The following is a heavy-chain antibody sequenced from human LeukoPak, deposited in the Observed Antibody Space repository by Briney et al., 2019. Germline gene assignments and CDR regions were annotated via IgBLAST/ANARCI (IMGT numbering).Heavy chain of an antibody. Sequence: GGSLKLSCAASGFTFSGSAIHWVRQASGKGLEWVGHIRSKGNNYATAYAASVNGRFTISRDDSKNTAYLEMNSLETEDTAVYYCTSFPRSTSPYWGQGTLVTVSS. CDR3: TSFPRSTSPY. D-gene: IGHD2-2*01. V-gene: IGHV3-73*01. J-gene: IGHJ4*02. CDR1: GFTFSGSA. CDR2: IRSKGNNYAT.